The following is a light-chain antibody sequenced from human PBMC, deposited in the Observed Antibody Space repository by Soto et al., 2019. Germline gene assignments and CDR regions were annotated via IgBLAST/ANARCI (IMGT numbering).Light chain of an antibody. J-gene: IGLJ3*02. Sequence: NFMLTQPHSVSESPGKTVTISCTRSSGSIASNYVQWYQQRPGSAPTTVIYENNQRPSGVPDRFSGSIDSSSNSAALTVPGLKTEDEDDYCCQYYGISKEVFGGGTKLTVL. CDR2: ENN. CDR1: SGSIASNY. CDR3: QYYGISKEV. V-gene: IGLV6-57*03.